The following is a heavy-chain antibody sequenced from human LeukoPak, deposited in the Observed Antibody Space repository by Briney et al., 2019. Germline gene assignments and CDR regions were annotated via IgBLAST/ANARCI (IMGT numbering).Heavy chain of an antibody. CDR2: ISYDGSNK. D-gene: IGHD3-10*01. CDR3: ARDGWGGGSGSYYNWGDYYYMDV. CDR1: GFTFSSYA. J-gene: IGHJ6*03. V-gene: IGHV3-30-3*01. Sequence: PGGALRLSCAASGFTFSSYAMHWVRQAPGKGLEWVAVISYDGSNKYYADSVKGRFTISRDNSKNTLYLQMNSLRAEDTAVYYCARDGWGGGSGSYYNWGDYYYMDVWGKGTTVTVSS.